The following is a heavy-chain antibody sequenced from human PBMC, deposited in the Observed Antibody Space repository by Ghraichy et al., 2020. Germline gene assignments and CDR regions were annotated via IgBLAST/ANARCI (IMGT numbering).Heavy chain of an antibody. J-gene: IGHJ3*02. CDR2: ISSSSSYI. CDR3: ARDSVYYDFWSGYKQRKDAFDI. D-gene: IGHD3-3*01. V-gene: IGHV3-21*01. Sequence: GVLNISCAASGFTFSSYSMNWVRQAPGKGLEWVSSISSSSSYIYYADSVKGRFTISRDNAKNSLYLQMNSLRAEDTAVYYCARDSVYYDFWSGYKQRKDAFDIWGQGTMVTVSS. CDR1: GFTFSSYS.